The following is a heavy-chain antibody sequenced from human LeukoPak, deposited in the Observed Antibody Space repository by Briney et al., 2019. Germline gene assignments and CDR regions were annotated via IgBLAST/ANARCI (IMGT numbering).Heavy chain of an antibody. Sequence: GGPLRLSCAASGFTFSSYAMHWVRQAPGKGLEWVAVISYDGSNKYYADSVKGRFTISRDNSKNTLYLQMNSLRAEDTAVYYCAISGSYGWGQGTLVTVSS. J-gene: IGHJ4*02. CDR1: GFTFSSYA. V-gene: IGHV3-30*01. D-gene: IGHD1-26*01. CDR3: AISGSYG. CDR2: ISYDGSNK.